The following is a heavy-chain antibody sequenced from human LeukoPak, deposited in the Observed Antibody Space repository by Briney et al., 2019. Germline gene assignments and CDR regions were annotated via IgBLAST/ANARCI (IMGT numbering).Heavy chain of an antibody. CDR1: GFTFSSYA. V-gene: IGHV3-23*01. J-gene: IGHJ4*02. D-gene: IGHD2-2*01. CDR2: ISGSGGST. Sequence: GGSLRLSCAASGFTFSSYAMSWVRQAPGKGLEWVSAISGSGGSTYYADSVKGRFTISRDNSKNTLYLQMNSLRAEDTAVYYCASKHCSSTSCYLPAPRKPFDYWGQGTLVTVSS. CDR3: ASKHCSSTSCYLPAPRKPFDY.